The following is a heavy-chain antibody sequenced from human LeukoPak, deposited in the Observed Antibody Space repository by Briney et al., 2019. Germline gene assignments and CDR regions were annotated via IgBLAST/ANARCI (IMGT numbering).Heavy chain of an antibody. D-gene: IGHD5-18*01. CDR3: ARDRAVRSGYSYGY. Sequence: ASVKVSCKASGYTFTGYYMHWVRQAPGQGLEWMGWINPNSGGTNYAQKFQGRVTMTRDTSISTAYMELSRLRSDDTAVYYCARDRAVRSGYSYGYWGQGTLVTVSS. J-gene: IGHJ4*02. CDR2: INPNSGGT. V-gene: IGHV1-2*02. CDR1: GYTFTGYY.